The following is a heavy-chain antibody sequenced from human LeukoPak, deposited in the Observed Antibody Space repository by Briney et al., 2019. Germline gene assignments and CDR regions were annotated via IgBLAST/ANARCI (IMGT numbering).Heavy chain of an antibody. CDR2: ISYDGSNK. Sequence: GGSLRLSCAASGFTFSSYGMHWVRQAPGKGLEWVAVISYDGSNKYYADSVKGRFTISRDNSKNTLYLQMNSLRAEDTAVYYCAKDQGYCSGGSCYPKPLDYWGQGTLVTVSS. CDR3: AKDQGYCSGGSCYPKPLDY. J-gene: IGHJ4*02. D-gene: IGHD2-15*01. CDR1: GFTFSSYG. V-gene: IGHV3-30*18.